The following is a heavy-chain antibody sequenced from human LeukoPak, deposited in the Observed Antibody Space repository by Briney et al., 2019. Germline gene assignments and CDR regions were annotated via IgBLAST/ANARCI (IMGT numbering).Heavy chain of an antibody. CDR1: GYTFTRHY. CDR3: GRETESPGYSSALDP. CDR2: INPNSGDT. Sequence: ASVKVSCKASGYTFTRHYIQWVRQAPGQGLEWMGWINPNSGDTKYAEKFQVRVTMTRDTSITTIYMELSRLTSDDTAVYYCGRETESPGYSSALDPWGQGTLVTVSS. V-gene: IGHV1-2*02. D-gene: IGHD1-26*01. J-gene: IGHJ5*02.